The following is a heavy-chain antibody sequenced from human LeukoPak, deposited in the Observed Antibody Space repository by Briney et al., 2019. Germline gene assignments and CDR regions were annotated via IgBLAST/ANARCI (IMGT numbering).Heavy chain of an antibody. J-gene: IGHJ4*02. Sequence: GGSLRLSCAASGFTFSSYAMHWVRQAPGKGLEWVSLISYDGSNKYYADSVKGRFTISRDNSKNTLYLQMNSLRAEDTVVYYCARGPYPAVYCFDYWGQGTLVTVSS. CDR2: ISYDGSNK. CDR1: GFTFSSYA. V-gene: IGHV3-30*04. CDR3: ARGPYPAVYCFDY.